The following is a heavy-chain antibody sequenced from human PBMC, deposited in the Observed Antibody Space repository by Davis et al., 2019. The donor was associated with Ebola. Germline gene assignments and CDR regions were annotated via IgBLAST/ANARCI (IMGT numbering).Heavy chain of an antibody. V-gene: IGHV3-9*01. Sequence: PGGSLRLSCATSGLTFDDYAMHWFRQAPGKGLEWVSGTNSNSGTSAYADSVKGRFTISRDNAQDSLYLQMNSLRTEDTAFYYCGKDFYGSGSYIDAWGQGTLVTVSS. CDR1: GLTFDDYA. D-gene: IGHD3-10*01. CDR2: TNSNSGTS. J-gene: IGHJ5*02. CDR3: GKDFYGSGSYIDA.